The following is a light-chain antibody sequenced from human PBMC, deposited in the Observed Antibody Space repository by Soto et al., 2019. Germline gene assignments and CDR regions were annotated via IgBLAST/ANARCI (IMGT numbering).Light chain of an antibody. CDR2: AAS. CDR3: QESYSTPPK. CDR1: QSISRY. V-gene: IGKV1-39*01. J-gene: IGKJ1*01. Sequence: DIEMTQSPTSLSASVGDRVTMSCRASQSISRYLNWYQQKPGRAPKLLIYAASSLQSGVPSRFSGSGSGTDFTLTISSLQPEDFGTYFCQESYSTPPKFGQGTKVDIK.